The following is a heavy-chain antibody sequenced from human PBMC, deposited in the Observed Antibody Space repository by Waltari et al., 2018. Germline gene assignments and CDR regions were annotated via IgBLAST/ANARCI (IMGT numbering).Heavy chain of an antibody. D-gene: IGHD3-10*01. V-gene: IGHV1-69*08. CDR3: ARDKGRGSGSYNAFDI. J-gene: IGHJ3*02. Sequence: QVQLVQSGAEVKKPGSSVKVSCKASGGTFSSYAISWVRQAPGQGLEWMGRIIPIFGTANYAQKFQGRVTITADKSTSTAYMELSSLRSEDTAVYYCARDKGRGSGSYNAFDIWGQGTMVTVSS. CDR2: IIPIFGTA. CDR1: GGTFSSYA.